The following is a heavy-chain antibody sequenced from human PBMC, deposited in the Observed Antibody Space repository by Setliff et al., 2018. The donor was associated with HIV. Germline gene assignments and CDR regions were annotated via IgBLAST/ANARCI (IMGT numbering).Heavy chain of an antibody. CDR1: DGSISNYY. V-gene: IGHV4-59*01. D-gene: IGHD5-18*01. CDR3: ARGAGYSYFDYSYYYMDV. CDR2: IYYSGRT. Sequence: PSETLSLTCIISDGSISNYYWSWFRQTPGKGLEWIGHIYYSGRTNYNPSLNSRVTISIDTSKNHFSLKLTSVTAADTAIYYCARGAGYSYFDYSYYYMDVWGKGTTVTVSS. J-gene: IGHJ6*03.